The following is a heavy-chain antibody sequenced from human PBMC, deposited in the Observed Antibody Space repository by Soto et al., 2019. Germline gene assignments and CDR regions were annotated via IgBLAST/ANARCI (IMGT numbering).Heavy chain of an antibody. J-gene: IGHJ4*02. CDR3: VRKFVETGNRGGRSVVY. Sequence: EVQLVQSGGGLVKPGGSLRLSCEASGFIFSTANMNWVRQAPGKGLQWVSSISTTSDSIFYADSVKGRFTISRDNAKDSFYLQMNSLTDEDTDVYYCVRKFVETGNRGGRSVVYWGQGTLVSVSS. D-gene: IGHD1-1*01. CDR1: GFIFSTAN. V-gene: IGHV3-21*01. CDR2: ISTTSDSI.